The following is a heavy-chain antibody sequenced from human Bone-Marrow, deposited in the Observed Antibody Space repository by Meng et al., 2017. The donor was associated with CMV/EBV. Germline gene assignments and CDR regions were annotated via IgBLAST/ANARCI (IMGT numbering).Heavy chain of an antibody. CDR1: GFTFSSYW. J-gene: IGHJ4*02. V-gene: IGHV3-7*01. CDR2: INQDGNEE. Sequence: GESLKISCATSGFTFSSYWMNWVRQAPGKGLEWVANINQDGNEESLVGSVMGRFTISRDNAKNSLHLHMSSLRAEDTAVYYCATRHCSNGICPFDDWGQGTLVTVSS. CDR3: ATRHCSNGICPFDD. D-gene: IGHD2-8*01.